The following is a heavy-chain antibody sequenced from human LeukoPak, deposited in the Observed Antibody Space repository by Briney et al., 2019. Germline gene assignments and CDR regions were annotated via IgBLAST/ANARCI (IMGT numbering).Heavy chain of an antibody. CDR1: GFTFSNYG. D-gene: IGHD6-13*01. CDR3: ARDRDVYSSRWNRNFAY. V-gene: IGHV3-33*01. J-gene: IGHJ4*02. CDR2: IWYDGSNK. Sequence: GGSLRLSCAASGFTFSNYGMHWVRQAPGKGLEWVAIIWYDGSNKYYADSVEGRFTISRDNSKNTLYLQMNSLRAEDTAVYYCARDRDVYSSRWNRNFAYWGQGTLVTVSA.